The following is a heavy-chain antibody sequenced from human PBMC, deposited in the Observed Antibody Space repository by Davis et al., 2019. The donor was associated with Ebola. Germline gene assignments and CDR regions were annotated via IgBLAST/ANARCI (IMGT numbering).Heavy chain of an antibody. CDR3: ARAIVARHYFDY. J-gene: IGHJ4*02. CDR2: LYYRGST. V-gene: IGHV4-59*01. CDR1: GGPISSYY. Sequence: PGASLRLSCTVSGGPISSYYWSWIRQPPGKGVEWIGYLYYRGSTNYNPSPKSRVTISVDTSQNQFSLKLSSVTAADTAVYYCARAIVARHYFDYWGQGTLVTVSS. D-gene: IGHD5-12*01.